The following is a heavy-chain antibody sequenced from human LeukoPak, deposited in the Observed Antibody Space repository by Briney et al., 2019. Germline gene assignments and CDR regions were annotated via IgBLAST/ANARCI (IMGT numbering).Heavy chain of an antibody. CDR3: ARGRRYCSGGSCPVNWFDP. V-gene: IGHV4-61*02. Sequence: SQTLSLTCTVSGFSISSVSYYWSWIRQPAGKGLEWIGRIYTSGSTNYNPPLKSRVTISVATSKNQFSRKLSSVTAADTAVYYCARGRRYCSGGSCPVNWFDPWGQGTLVTVSS. CDR2: IYTSGST. CDR1: GFSISSVSYY. J-gene: IGHJ5*02. D-gene: IGHD2-15*01.